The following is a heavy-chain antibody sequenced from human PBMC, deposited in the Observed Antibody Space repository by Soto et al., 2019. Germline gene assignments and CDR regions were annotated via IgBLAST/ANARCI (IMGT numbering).Heavy chain of an antibody. CDR1: GFTFSSYG. D-gene: IGHD5-18*01. Sequence: LRLSCAASGFTFSSYGMHWVRQAPGKGLEWVAVIWYDGSNKYYADSVKGRFTISRDNSKNTLYLQMNSLRAEDTAVYYCARGRIQLWPPYGMDVWGQGTTVTVSS. V-gene: IGHV3-33*01. CDR2: IWYDGSNK. J-gene: IGHJ6*02. CDR3: ARGRIQLWPPYGMDV.